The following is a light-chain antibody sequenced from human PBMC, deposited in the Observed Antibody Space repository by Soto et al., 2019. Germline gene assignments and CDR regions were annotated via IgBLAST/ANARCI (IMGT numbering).Light chain of an antibody. CDR2: AAS. Sequence: DIQMTQSPSSLSASVGDRVTITCRASQSISSYLNWYQQKPGKAPKLLIYAASSLQSGVPSRFSGSGYGTDFTLTISSLQPEEFATYYCQQSYSTRLTFGGGTKVEIK. CDR1: QSISSY. V-gene: IGKV1-39*01. CDR3: QQSYSTRLT. J-gene: IGKJ4*01.